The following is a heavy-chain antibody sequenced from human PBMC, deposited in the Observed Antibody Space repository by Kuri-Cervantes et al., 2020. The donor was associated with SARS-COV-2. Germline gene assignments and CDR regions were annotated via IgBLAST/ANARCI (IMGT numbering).Heavy chain of an antibody. J-gene: IGHJ4*02. Sequence: GESLKISCAASGFTFSSYSMNWVRQAPGKGLEWVSSISSSSYIYYADSVKGRFTNSRDNAKNSLYLQMNSLRAEDTAVYYCARDGRNSGSVGNYYDSSGYPDYWGQGTLVTVSS. D-gene: IGHD3-22*01. V-gene: IGHV3-21*01. CDR2: ISSSSYI. CDR1: GFTFSSYS. CDR3: ARDGRNSGSVGNYYDSSGYPDY.